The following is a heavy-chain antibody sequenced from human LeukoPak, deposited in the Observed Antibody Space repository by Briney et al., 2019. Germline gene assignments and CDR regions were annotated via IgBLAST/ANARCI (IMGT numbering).Heavy chain of an antibody. D-gene: IGHD6-13*01. Sequence: SEILSLTCTVSGYSISSGYYWGWIRQPPGKGLEWIGSIYYSGSTYYNPSLKSRVTISVDTSKNQFSLKLSSVTAADTAVYYCASYSSLVGYYFDYWGQGTLVTVSS. J-gene: IGHJ4*02. CDR3: ASYSSLVGYYFDY. CDR2: IYYSGST. V-gene: IGHV4-38-2*02. CDR1: GYSISSGYY.